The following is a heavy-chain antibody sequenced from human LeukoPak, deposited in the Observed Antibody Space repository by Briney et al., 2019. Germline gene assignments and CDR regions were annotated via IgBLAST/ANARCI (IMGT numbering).Heavy chain of an antibody. CDR3: ARGVAVAGRGGYWFDP. CDR2: INPNSGGT. CDR1: GYTFTGYY. V-gene: IGHV1-2*02. D-gene: IGHD6-19*01. J-gene: IGHJ5*02. Sequence: GASVKVSCKASGYTFTGYYMHWVRQAPGQGLEWMGWINPNSGGTNYAQKFQGRVTMTRDTSISTAYMELSRLRSDDTAVYYCARGVAVAGRGGYWFDPWGQGTLVTVSS.